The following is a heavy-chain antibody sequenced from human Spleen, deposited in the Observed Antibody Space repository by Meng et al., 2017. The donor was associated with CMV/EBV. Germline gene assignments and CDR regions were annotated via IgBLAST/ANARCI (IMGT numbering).Heavy chain of an antibody. V-gene: IGHV1-2*02. Sequence: ASVKVSCKASGYTFTGDYMHWVRQAPGQGLEWMGWINPNSGGTNYAQKFQGRVTMTRDTSISTAYMELSRLRSDDTAVYYCARAYSGSYTTRAFDIWGQGTMVTVSS. D-gene: IGHD1-26*01. CDR1: GYTFTGDY. J-gene: IGHJ3*02. CDR3: ARAYSGSYTTRAFDI. CDR2: INPNSGGT.